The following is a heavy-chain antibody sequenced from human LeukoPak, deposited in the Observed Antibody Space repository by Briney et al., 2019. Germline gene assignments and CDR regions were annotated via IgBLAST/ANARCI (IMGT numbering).Heavy chain of an antibody. D-gene: IGHD1-7*01. CDR2: FDPEDGES. CDR1: GYTLTELS. J-gene: IGHJ4*02. V-gene: IGHV1-24*01. Sequence: ASVKVSCKVSGYTLTELSMHWVRQAPGKGLEWMGGFDPEDGESIYAQKFQGRVTMTEDTSTDTAYMELSSLRSEDTAVYYCAIRHGGYNWNYGDYWGQGTLVTVSS. CDR3: AIRHGGYNWNYGDY.